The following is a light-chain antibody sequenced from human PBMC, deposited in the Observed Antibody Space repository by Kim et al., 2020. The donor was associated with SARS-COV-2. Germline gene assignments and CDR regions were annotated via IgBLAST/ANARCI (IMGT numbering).Light chain of an antibody. V-gene: IGKV1-39*01. J-gene: IGKJ1*01. Sequence: ASGGDRVTIPCRASQTISSYLNWYQQKPGKAPKLLIYAASSLLGGVPSRFSGSGSGTDFTLTISSLQPEDFATYHCQQSYSTPPTFGQGTKVDIK. CDR3: QQSYSTPPT. CDR1: QTISSY. CDR2: AAS.